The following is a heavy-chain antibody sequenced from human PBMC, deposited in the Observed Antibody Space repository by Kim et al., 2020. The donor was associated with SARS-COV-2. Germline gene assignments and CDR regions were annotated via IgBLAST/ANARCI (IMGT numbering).Heavy chain of an antibody. CDR1: GFTLSSYG. D-gene: IGHD2-15*01. J-gene: IGHJ6*01. CDR3: ARVYCSGGSCYEPYYYYG. V-gene: IGHV3-33*05. Sequence: GGSLRLSSAASGFTLSSYGMDWVRQAPGKGLEWVAVISYDGSNKYYADSVKGRFTISRDNSKNTLYLQMNSLRAEDTAVYYCARVYCSGGSCYEPYYYYG. CDR2: ISYDGSNK.